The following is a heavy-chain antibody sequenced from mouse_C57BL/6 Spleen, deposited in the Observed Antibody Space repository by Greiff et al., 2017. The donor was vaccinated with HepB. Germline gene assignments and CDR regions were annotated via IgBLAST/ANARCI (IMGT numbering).Heavy chain of an antibody. CDR1: GYTFTSYW. CDR3: AGDYGSSYCFDY. Sequence: VKLQQPGAELVRPGTSVKLSCKASGYTFTSYWMHWVKQRPGQGLEWIGVIDPSDSYTNYNQKFKGKATLTVDTSSSTAYMQLSSLTSEDSAVYYCAGDYGSSYCFDYWGQGTTLTVSS. CDR2: IDPSDSYT. D-gene: IGHD1-1*01. V-gene: IGHV1-59*01. J-gene: IGHJ2*01.